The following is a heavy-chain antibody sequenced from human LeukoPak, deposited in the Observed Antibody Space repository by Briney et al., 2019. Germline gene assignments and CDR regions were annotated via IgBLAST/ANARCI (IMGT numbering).Heavy chain of an antibody. Sequence: GESLKISCKGSGYSFTSYWIGWVRQMPGKGLEWMEIIYPGDSDTRYSPSFQGQVTISADKSISTAYLQWSSLKASDTAMYFCARVNCSSTSCPSRYYYYGMDVWGQGTTVTVSS. CDR3: ARVNCSSTSCPSRYYYYGMDV. CDR2: IYPGDSDT. CDR1: GYSFTSYW. V-gene: IGHV5-51*01. D-gene: IGHD2-2*01. J-gene: IGHJ6*02.